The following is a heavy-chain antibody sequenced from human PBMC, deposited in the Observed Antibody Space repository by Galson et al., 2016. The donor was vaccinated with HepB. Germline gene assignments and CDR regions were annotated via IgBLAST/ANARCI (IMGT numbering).Heavy chain of an antibody. CDR1: GGTFSTYI. V-gene: IGHV1-69*13. D-gene: IGHD2-2*01. CDR3: AKVRDYCNTISFGLTH. CDR2: IIPIFGTA. Sequence: SVKVSCKASGGTFSTYIISWVRQAPGQGLEWMGGIIPIFGTANYAQKFQGRVTISADESTSTAYLELSSLRSEDTATYYCAKVRDYCNTISFGLTHWGQGTLVTVSS. J-gene: IGHJ4*02.